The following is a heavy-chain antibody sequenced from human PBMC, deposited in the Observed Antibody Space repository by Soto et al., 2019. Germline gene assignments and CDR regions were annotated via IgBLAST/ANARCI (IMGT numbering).Heavy chain of an antibody. V-gene: IGHV3-23*01. CDR3: AKLKREYGDYVVWDY. J-gene: IGHJ4*02. Sequence: EVQLLESGGGLVQPGGSLRLSCAASGFTFSSYAMSWVRKAPGKGLEWVSAISGSGGSTYYADSVKGRFTISRDSSKNTLYLQMNSLRAEDTAVYYCAKLKREYGDYVVWDYWGQVTLVTVSS. D-gene: IGHD4-17*01. CDR2: ISGSGGST. CDR1: GFTFSSYA.